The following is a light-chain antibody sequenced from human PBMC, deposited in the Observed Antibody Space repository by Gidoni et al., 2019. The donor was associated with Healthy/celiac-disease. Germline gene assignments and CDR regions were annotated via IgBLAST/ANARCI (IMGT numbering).Light chain of an antibody. V-gene: IGKV4-1*01. J-gene: IGKJ1*01. CDR1: QSVLYSSNNKNY. CDR2: WAS. Sequence: DIVMTQSPDSLAVSLGERATINCKSSQSVLYSSNNKNYLAWYQQKPGQPPKLLIYWASTRESGVPDRFSGSGSGTDFTLTISSLQAEDVAIYYCQQYYSIPWTFXXXTKVEIK. CDR3: QQYYSIPWT.